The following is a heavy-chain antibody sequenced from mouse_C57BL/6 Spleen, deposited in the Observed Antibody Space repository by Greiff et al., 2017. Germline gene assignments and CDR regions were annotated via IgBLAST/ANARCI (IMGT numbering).Heavy chain of an antibody. Sequence: LVESVAELVRPGASVKLSCTASGFNIKNTYMHCVQQRPEQGLEWIGRIDPANGNTKYAQKFQGKATITADTSANTAYLELSSLTSENTAIYYCAREYYGSRWFAYWGQGSLVAVS. CDR2: IDPANGNT. CDR1: GFNIKNTY. V-gene: IGHV14-3*01. CDR3: AREYYGSRWFAY. J-gene: IGHJ3*01. D-gene: IGHD1-1*01.